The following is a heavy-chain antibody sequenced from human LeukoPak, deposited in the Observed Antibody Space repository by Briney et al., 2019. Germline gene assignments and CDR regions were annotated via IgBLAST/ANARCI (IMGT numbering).Heavy chain of an antibody. CDR1: GYTFTSYG. Sequence: ASVKVSCKASGYTFTSYGISWVRQAPGQGLEWMGWINPNSGGANYAQKFQGRVTMTRDTSISTAYMELSRLRSDDTAVYYCAREGLYYDILTGYRAFDIWGQGTMVTVSS. CDR2: INPNSGGA. V-gene: IGHV1-2*02. CDR3: AREGLYYDILTGYRAFDI. D-gene: IGHD3-9*01. J-gene: IGHJ3*02.